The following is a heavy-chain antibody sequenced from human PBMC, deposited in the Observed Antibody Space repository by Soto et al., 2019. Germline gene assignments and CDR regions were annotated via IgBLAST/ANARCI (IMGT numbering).Heavy chain of an antibody. CDR2: IYYSGST. CDR3: ARLIAVAGVYAFDI. Sequence: PSETLSLTCTVSGGSISRSSYYWGWIRQPPGKGLEWIGSIYYSGSTYYNPSLKSRVTISVDTSKNQFSLKLSSVTAADTAVYYCARLIAVAGVYAFDIWGQGTMVTVSS. J-gene: IGHJ3*02. CDR1: GGSISRSSYY. D-gene: IGHD6-19*01. V-gene: IGHV4-39*01.